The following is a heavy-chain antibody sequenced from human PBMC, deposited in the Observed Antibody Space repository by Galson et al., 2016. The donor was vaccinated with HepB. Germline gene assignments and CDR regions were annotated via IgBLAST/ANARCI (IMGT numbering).Heavy chain of an antibody. Sequence: SLRLSCAASGFIFSSYAMSWVRQAPGKGLEWVSAISGSGGSTYYSDSVKGRFTISRDNSNNALYRQMNSLRAEDTAVYYCAKDGKDFPLRRIRTMIVVVLEHWGQGTLVTVSS. CDR1: GFIFSSYA. CDR2: ISGSGGST. V-gene: IGHV3-23*01. J-gene: IGHJ4*02. D-gene: IGHD3-22*01. CDR3: AKDGKDFPLRRIRTMIVVVLEH.